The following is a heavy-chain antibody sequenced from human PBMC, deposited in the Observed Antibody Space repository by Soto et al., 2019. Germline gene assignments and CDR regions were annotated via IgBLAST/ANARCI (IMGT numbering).Heavy chain of an antibody. V-gene: IGHV3-66*01. CDR1: GFTVSSNY. J-gene: IGHJ6*02. CDR3: ARGYSSSWYYYGMDV. D-gene: IGHD6-13*01. CDR2: IYSGGST. Sequence: PGGSLRLSCAASGFTVSSNYMSWVRQAPGKGLEWVSVIYSGGSTYYADSVKGRFTISRDNSKNTLYLQMNSLRAEDTAVYYCARGYSSSWYYYGMDVWGQGTTVTVSS.